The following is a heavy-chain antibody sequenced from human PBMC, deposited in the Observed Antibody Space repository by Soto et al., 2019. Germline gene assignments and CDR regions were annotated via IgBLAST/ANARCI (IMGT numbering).Heavy chain of an antibody. V-gene: IGHV1-2*04. CDR2: INPNSGGT. D-gene: IGHD3-22*01. Sequence: GASVKVSCKASGYTFTGYYMHWVRQAPGQGLEWMGWINPNSGGTNYAQKFQGWVTMTRDTSISTAYMELSRLRPDDTAVYYCARVGRYYYDSVAAFDIWGQGTMVTVSS. CDR3: ARVGRYYYDSVAAFDI. J-gene: IGHJ3*02. CDR1: GYTFTGYY.